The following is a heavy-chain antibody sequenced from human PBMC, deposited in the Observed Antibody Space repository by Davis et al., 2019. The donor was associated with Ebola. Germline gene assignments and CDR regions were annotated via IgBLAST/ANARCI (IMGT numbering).Heavy chain of an antibody. Sequence: GSLRLSCTDSVITFSSYAMTWVRQAPGKGLEWIGEINHSGSTNYNPSLKSRVTISVDTSKNQFSLKLSSVTAADTAVYYCARVGGLPSIWYYYYYGMDVWGKGTTVTVSS. D-gene: IGHD2-15*01. CDR1: VITFSSYA. V-gene: IGHV4-34*01. CDR2: INHSGST. CDR3: ARVGGLPSIWYYYYYGMDV. J-gene: IGHJ6*04.